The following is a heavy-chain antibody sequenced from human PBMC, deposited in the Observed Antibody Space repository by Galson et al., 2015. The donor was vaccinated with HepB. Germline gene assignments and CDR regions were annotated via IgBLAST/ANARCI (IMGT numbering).Heavy chain of an antibody. CDR2: IYPGDSDT. CDR1: GYSFTSYW. Sequence: QSGAEVKKPGESLKISCKGSGYSFTSYWIGWVRQMPGKGLEWMGIIYPGDSDTRYSPSFQGQVTISADKSISTAYLQWSSLKASDTAMYYCARLRIAAASDYYYGMDVWGQGTTVTVSS. CDR3: ARLRIAAASDYYYGMDV. D-gene: IGHD6-13*01. J-gene: IGHJ6*02. V-gene: IGHV5-51*01.